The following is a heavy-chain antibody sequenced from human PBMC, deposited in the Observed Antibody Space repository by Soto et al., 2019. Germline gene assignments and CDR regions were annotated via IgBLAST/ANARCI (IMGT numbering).Heavy chain of an antibody. Sequence: GASVKVSCKASGGTFSSYAISWVRQAPGQGLEWMGGIIPIFGTANYAQKFQGRVTITADESTSTAYMELSSLRSEDTAVYYCARDPWSGAALHGTGYSSSKRASYYYYGMDVWGQGTTVTVSS. J-gene: IGHJ6*02. V-gene: IGHV1-69*13. D-gene: IGHD6-13*01. CDR3: ARDPWSGAALHGTGYSSSKRASYYYYGMDV. CDR2: IIPIFGTA. CDR1: GGTFSSYA.